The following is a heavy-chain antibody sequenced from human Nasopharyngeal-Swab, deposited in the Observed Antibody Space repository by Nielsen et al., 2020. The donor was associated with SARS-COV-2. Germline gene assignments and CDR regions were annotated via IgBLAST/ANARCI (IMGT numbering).Heavy chain of an antibody. V-gene: IGHV3-23*01. CDR1: GFTLNTYA. CDR3: AKDRDSGDDSDDYYHYYGMDV. Sequence: GESLKISCAASGFTLNTYAINWVRQAPGKGLEWVSVISGSDYSTKYADSVKGRFTISRDNSKNTVNLQMNSLRAEDTAIYYCAKDRDSGDDSDDYYHYYGMDVWGQGTTVTVSS. J-gene: IGHJ6*02. D-gene: IGHD5-12*01. CDR2: ISGSDYST.